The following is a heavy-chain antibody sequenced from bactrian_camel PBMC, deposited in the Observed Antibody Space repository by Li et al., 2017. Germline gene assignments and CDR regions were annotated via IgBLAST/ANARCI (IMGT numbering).Heavy chain of an antibody. D-gene: IGHD5*01. CDR1: GYTISAYC. J-gene: IGHJ4*01. CDR3: AAAPVSGVFPGNALIPDGYQI. Sequence: VQLVESGGGSVQAGGSLRLSCAASGYTISAYCMGWFRQAPGQEREGVACIEDNGRTRYADSVEGRFTISKDNAKNTLFLQMNSLKPEDTAMYTCAAAPVSGVFPGNALIPDGYQIWGQGTQVTVS. CDR2: IEDNGRT. V-gene: IGHV3S42*01.